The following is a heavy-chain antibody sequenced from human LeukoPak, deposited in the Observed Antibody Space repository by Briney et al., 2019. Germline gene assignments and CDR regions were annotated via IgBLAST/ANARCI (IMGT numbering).Heavy chain of an antibody. CDR1: EFSFGNYA. Sequence: GGSLRLYCAASEFSFGNYAMSWVRHAPGRGLQWVSAITSSGSGTYYADSVKGRFTISRDNSKNTLYLQMNSLRAEDTAVYYCAKKMGTGNFYFDYWGQGTLVTVSS. D-gene: IGHD3-10*01. CDR3: AKKMGTGNFYFDY. J-gene: IGHJ4*02. V-gene: IGHV3-23*01. CDR2: ITSSGSGT.